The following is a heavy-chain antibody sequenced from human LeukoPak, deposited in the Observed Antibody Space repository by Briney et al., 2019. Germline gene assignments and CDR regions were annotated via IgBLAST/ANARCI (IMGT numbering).Heavy chain of an antibody. CDR1: GYTFTGYY. V-gene: IGHV1-2*02. D-gene: IGHD1-26*01. CDR2: INPNSGGT. J-gene: IGHJ4*02. CDR3: ARDSEGIVGAPFDY. Sequence: RASVKVSCKASGYTFTGYYMHWVRQAPGQGLEWMGWINPNSGGTNYAQKFQGRVTMTRDTSISTAYMELSRLRSDDTAVYYCARDSEGIVGAPFDYWGQGTLVTVSS.